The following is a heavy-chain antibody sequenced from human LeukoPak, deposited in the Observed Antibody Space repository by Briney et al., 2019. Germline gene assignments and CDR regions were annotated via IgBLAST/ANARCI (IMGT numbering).Heavy chain of an antibody. D-gene: IGHD2-21*02. J-gene: IGHJ4*02. CDR3: VHRHVMVTAMYFDY. Sequence: GPTLVNPPPTLTLTFTFSGSSLSTSGVGVGWIPQPPGEALEWLALIYWDGDERYSPSLKSRLTITKDTSKNQVVLTMTNMDPVDTATYYCVHRHVMVTAMYFDYWGQGTLVTVSS. CDR2: IYWDGDE. V-gene: IGHV2-5*02. CDR1: GSSLSTSGVG.